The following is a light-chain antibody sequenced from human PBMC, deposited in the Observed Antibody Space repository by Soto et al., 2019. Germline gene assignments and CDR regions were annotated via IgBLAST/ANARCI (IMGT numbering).Light chain of an antibody. CDR2: DVS. CDR1: SSDVGGYNY. V-gene: IGLV2-14*01. CDR3: SSYTGSSTPVV. J-gene: IGLJ2*01. Sequence: QSVLTQPASVSGSPGQSITISCTGTSSDVGGYNYVSWYQQHPGKAPKLMIYDVSNQPSGVSNRFSGSKSGNTASLTISGLQAENEADYYCSSYTGSSTPVVFGGGTKLTVL.